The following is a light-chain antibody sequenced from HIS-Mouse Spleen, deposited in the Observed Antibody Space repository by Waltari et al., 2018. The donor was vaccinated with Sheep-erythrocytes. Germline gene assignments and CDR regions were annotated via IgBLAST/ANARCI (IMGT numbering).Light chain of an antibody. V-gene: IGLV2-11*01. J-gene: IGLJ1*01. CDR1: RIDVGGYNY. CDR2: DVS. Sequence: QSALTQPRSVSGSPGQSVTISCPGTRIDVGGYNYVSWYQQHPGKAPKLMIYDVSKRPSGGPDRFSGSKSGNTASLTISGLQAEDEADYYCCSYAGSYNHVFATGTKVTVL. CDR3: CSYAGSYNHV.